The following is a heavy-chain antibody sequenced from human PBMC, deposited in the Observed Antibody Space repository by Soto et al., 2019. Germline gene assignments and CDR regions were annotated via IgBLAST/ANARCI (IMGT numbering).Heavy chain of an antibody. CDR1: GGSFSGYY. Sequence: QVQLQQWGAGLLKPSETLSLTCAVYGGSFSGYYWSWIRQPPGKGLEWIGEINHSGSTNYNPSLKSRVTISVDTSKNQFSLKLSSVTAADTAVYYCARGRYCSGDSCYPDQGYYYYYMDVWGKGTTVTVSS. J-gene: IGHJ6*03. V-gene: IGHV4-34*01. CDR3: ARGRYCSGDSCYPDQGYYYYYMDV. D-gene: IGHD2-15*01. CDR2: INHSGST.